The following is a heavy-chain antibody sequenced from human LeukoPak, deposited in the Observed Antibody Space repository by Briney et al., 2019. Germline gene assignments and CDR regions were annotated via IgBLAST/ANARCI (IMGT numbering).Heavy chain of an antibody. Sequence: GGSLRLSCAASGFTFSSYGMHWVRQAPGKGLEWVAFIRYDGSNQYYADSVKGRFTISRDNSKNTLYLQMNSLRAEDTAVYYCAKDGGLYYYDSSGFFDYWGQGTLVTVSS. V-gene: IGHV3-30*02. CDR3: AKDGGLYYYDSSGFFDY. J-gene: IGHJ4*02. CDR1: GFTFSSYG. CDR2: IRYDGSNQ. D-gene: IGHD3-22*01.